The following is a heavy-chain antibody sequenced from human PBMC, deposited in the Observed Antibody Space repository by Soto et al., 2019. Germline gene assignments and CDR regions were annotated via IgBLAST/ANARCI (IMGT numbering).Heavy chain of an antibody. Sequence: SETLSLTCAVYGGSFSGYYLSWIRQPPGKGLEWIGEINHSGSTNYNPSLKSRVTISVDTSKNQFSLKLSSVTAADTAVYYCARLPIVDTAMSSRYYYYYMDVWGKGTTVTVSS. J-gene: IGHJ6*03. D-gene: IGHD5-18*01. CDR3: ARLPIVDTAMSSRYYYYYMDV. V-gene: IGHV4-34*01. CDR2: INHSGST. CDR1: GGSFSGYY.